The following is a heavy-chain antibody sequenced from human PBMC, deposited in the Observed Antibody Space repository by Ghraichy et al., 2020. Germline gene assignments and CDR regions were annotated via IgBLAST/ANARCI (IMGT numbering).Heavy chain of an antibody. Sequence: ASVKVSRKASGYTFTGYYMHWVRQAPGQGLEWMGWINPNSGGTNYAQKFQGRVTMTRDTSISTAYMELSRLRSDDTAVYYCARSGVAAAGTWDDAFDIWGQGTMVTVSS. CDR3: ARSGVAAAGTWDDAFDI. D-gene: IGHD6-13*01. J-gene: IGHJ3*02. V-gene: IGHV1-2*02. CDR2: INPNSGGT. CDR1: GYTFTGYY.